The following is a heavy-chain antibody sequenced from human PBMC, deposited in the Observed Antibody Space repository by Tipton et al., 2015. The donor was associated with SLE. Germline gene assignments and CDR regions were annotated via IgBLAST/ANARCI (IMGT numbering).Heavy chain of an antibody. Sequence: TLSLTCTVSGGSIGSHYWSWIRQPPGKGLEWIGYIYYSGSTNYNPSLKSRVTISVDTSKNQFSLKLSSVTAADTAVYYCARVQQLVLDYWGQGTLVAVSS. CDR1: GGSIGSHY. J-gene: IGHJ4*02. CDR2: IYYSGST. D-gene: IGHD6-13*01. V-gene: IGHV4-59*08. CDR3: ARVQQLVLDY.